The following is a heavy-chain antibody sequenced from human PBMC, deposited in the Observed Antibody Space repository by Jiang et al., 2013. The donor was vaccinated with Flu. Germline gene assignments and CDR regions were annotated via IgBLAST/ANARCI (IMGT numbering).Heavy chain of an antibody. CDR2: IYYSGST. CDR1: GGSISSSSYY. D-gene: IGHD3-16*01. CDR3: ARRFLGSHPFGY. V-gene: IGHV4-39*01. J-gene: IGHJ4*02. Sequence: VKPSETLSLTCTVSGGSISSSSYYWGWIRQPPGKGLEWIGSIYYSGSTYYNPSLKSRVTISVDASKNQFSLKLSSVTAADTAVYYCARRFLGSHPFGYWGQGTLVTVSS.